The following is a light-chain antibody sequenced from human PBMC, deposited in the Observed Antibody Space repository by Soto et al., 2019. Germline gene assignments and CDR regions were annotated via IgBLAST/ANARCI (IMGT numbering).Light chain of an antibody. CDR2: DVS. J-gene: IGLJ1*01. V-gene: IGLV2-14*01. Sequence: QSVLTQPASVSGSPGQSITISCTGTSSDVGGYHYVSWYQQYPGKAPKVMIYDVSNRPSGVSNRFSGSKSGTTASLTISGLQAADEADYYCSSYTSSSTYVFGTGTKVTVL. CDR3: SSYTSSSTYV. CDR1: SSDVGGYHY.